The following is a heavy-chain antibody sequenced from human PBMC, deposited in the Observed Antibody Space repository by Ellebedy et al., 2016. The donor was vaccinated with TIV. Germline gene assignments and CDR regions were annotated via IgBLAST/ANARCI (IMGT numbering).Heavy chain of an antibody. CDR3: ARALTTYCSGGSCYLLVYYYYGMDV. D-gene: IGHD2-15*01. CDR1: GFTFSSYW. V-gene: IGHV3-74*01. CDR2: INSDGSST. Sequence: GESLKISCAASGFTFSSYWMHWVRQAPGKGLVWVSRINSDGSSTSYADSVKGRFTISRDNAKNTLYLQMNSLRAEDTAVYYCARALTTYCSGGSCYLLVYYYYGMDVWGQGTTVTVSS. J-gene: IGHJ6*02.